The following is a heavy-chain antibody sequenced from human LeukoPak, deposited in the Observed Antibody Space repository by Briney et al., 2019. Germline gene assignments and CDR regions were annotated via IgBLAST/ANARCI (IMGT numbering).Heavy chain of an antibody. J-gene: IGHJ3*02. CDR1: GGTLSIYT. CDR2: IIPILGIA. D-gene: IGHD3-22*01. V-gene: IGHV1-69*02. CDR3: ARATYYYDSSGYYIFAFDI. Sequence: GASVKVSCKASGGTLSIYTISWVRQAPGQGLEWMGRIIPILGIANYAQKFQGRVTITADKSTSTAYMELSSLRSEDTAVYYCARATYYYDSSGYYIFAFDIWGQGTMVTVSS.